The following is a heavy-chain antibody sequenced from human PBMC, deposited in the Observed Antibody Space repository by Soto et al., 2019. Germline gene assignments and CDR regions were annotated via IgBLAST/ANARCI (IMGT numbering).Heavy chain of an antibody. J-gene: IGHJ4*02. V-gene: IGHV4-34*01. Sequence: SETLSLTCAVYGGSFSGYYWSWIRQPPGKGLEWIGEINHGGSTNYNPSLKSRVTISVDTSKNQFSLKLSSVTAADTAVYYCASGGGSRYSRPDYWGQGTLVTVSS. D-gene: IGHD2-15*01. CDR2: INHGGST. CDR1: GGSFSGYY. CDR3: ASGGGSRYSRPDY.